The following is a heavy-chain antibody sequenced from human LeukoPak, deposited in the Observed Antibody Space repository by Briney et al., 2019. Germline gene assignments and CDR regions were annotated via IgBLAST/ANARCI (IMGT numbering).Heavy chain of an antibody. CDR1: GFTFRSYA. CDR3: AKDHCSNGVCYFRV. Sequence: GGSLRLSCAASGFTFRSYAMRWVRQAPGKGLEWVSTISGSGGNTYYADSVKGRFTISRDNSKSTLYQQMSSLRAEDTAVYFCAKDHCSNGVCYFRVWGKGTAVTVSS. J-gene: IGHJ6*04. CDR2: ISGSGGNT. D-gene: IGHD2-8*01. V-gene: IGHV3-23*01.